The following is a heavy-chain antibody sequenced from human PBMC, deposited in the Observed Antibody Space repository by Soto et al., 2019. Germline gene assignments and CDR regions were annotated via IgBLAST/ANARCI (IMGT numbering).Heavy chain of an antibody. CDR3: AREIRVSSWPFDY. CDR1: GFTFSSYS. J-gene: IGHJ4*02. V-gene: IGHV3-21*01. Sequence: EVQLVESGGGLVKPGGSLRLSCAASGFTFSSYSMNWVRQAPGKGLEGVSSISSSSSYIYYADSVKGRFTISRDNAKNSLYLQMNSLRAEDTAVYYCAREIRVSSWPFDYWGQGTLVTVSS. CDR2: ISSSSSYI. D-gene: IGHD6-13*01.